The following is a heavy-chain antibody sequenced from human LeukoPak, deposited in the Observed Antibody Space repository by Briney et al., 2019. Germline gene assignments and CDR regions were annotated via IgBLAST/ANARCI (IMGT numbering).Heavy chain of an antibody. CDR3: ASTLRFLPYRRFDY. D-gene: IGHD3-3*01. CDR2: IHQSGSGSS. Sequence: KASATLSLTCSVSGGSIISSNYYWGWIRQPPGKGLEWIGSIHQSGSGSSYYNPSLKSRVTISGDTSKNQFFLRLSSVTAADTAVYYCASTLRFLPYRRFDYWGQGTLVTVPS. J-gene: IGHJ4*02. V-gene: IGHV4-39*01. CDR1: GGSIISSNYY.